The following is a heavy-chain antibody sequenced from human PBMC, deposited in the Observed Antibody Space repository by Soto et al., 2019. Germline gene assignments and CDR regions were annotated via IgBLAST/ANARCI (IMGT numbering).Heavy chain of an antibody. V-gene: IGHV1-69*13. J-gene: IGHJ6*02. D-gene: IGHD6-13*01. CDR1: GGTFSSYA. Sequence: ASVKVSCKASGGTFSSYAISWVRQAPGQGLEWMGGIIPIFGTANYAQKFQGRVTITADESTSTAYMELSSLRSEDTAVYYCARSGVAAAGHYYGMDVWGQGTTVTVSS. CDR2: IIPIFGTA. CDR3: ARSGVAAAGHYYGMDV.